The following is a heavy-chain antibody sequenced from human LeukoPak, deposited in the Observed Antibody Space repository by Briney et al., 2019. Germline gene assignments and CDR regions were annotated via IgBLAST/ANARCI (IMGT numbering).Heavy chain of an antibody. D-gene: IGHD2-2*01. J-gene: IGHJ4*02. CDR1: GGSISSYY. Sequence: KSSETLSLTCTVSGGSISSYYWSWIRQPPGKGLEWIGEINHSGSTNYNPSLKSRVTISVDTSKNQFSLKLSSVTAADTAVYYCARYPRRGLDYWGQGTLVTVSS. CDR2: INHSGST. V-gene: IGHV4-34*01. CDR3: ARYPRRGLDY.